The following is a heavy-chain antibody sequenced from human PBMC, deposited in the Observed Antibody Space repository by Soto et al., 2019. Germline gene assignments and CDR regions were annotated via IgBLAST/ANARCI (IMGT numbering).Heavy chain of an antibody. V-gene: IGHV4-59*01. CDR3: ARRTDTPNWLDP. J-gene: IGHJ5*02. Sequence: QVQLQESGPGLVKPSETLSLTCTVSGGSINNYDWTWIRQPPGKGLEWIGYVYHTGSTNYNPSLKGRVSISIDTSKNQFSLKLSTVTAADTAVYYCARRTDTPNWLDPWGQGTLVTVSS. CDR2: VYHTGST. D-gene: IGHD1-1*01. CDR1: GGSINNYD.